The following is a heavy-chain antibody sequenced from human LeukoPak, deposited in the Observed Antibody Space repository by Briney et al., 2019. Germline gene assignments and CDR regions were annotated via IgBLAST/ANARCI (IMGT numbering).Heavy chain of an antibody. D-gene: IGHD5-12*01. CDR3: AKDNVKVTTIRRVPHYMDV. CDR2: IRYDGSNK. V-gene: IGHV3-30*02. J-gene: IGHJ6*03. Sequence: GGSLRLSCAASGFTFSSYGMHWVRQAPGKGLEWVAFIRYDGSNKYFADSVKGRSTISRDNSKNTLYLQMSSLTAEDTAVYYCAKDNVKVTTIRRVPHYMDVWGKGATVTISS. CDR1: GFTFSSYG.